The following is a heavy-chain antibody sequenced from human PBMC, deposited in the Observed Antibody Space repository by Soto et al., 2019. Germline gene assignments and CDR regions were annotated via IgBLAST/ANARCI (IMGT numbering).Heavy chain of an antibody. CDR1: GGSISSGNYY. J-gene: IGHJ4*02. CDR3: ATMGTPATGLYYFDY. D-gene: IGHD5-18*01. CDR2: ISYSGST. V-gene: IGHV4-30-4*01. Sequence: QVQLQESGQGLVKPSQTLSLTCTVSGGSISSGNYYWSWIRQPPGKGLEWIGFISYSGSTYYSLSLKSRVTISVDTSKNQFSLNLSFVTAADTAVYYCATMGTPATGLYYFDYWGQGTLVTVSS.